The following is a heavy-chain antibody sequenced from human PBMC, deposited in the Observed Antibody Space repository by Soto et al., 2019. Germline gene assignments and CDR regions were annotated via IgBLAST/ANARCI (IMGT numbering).Heavy chain of an antibody. CDR3: AKEDGDIVVEVAAYNWFDA. J-gene: IGHJ5*02. V-gene: IGHV3-23*01. CDR2: ISGSGGST. Sequence: GGSLRLSCAASGFTFSSYAMSWVRQAPGKGLECVSAISGSGGSTYYADSVKGRFTISRDNSKNTLYLQMNSLRAEDTAVYYCAKEDGDIVVEVAAYNWFDAWGQGPLVTVSS. CDR1: GFTFSSYA. D-gene: IGHD2-15*01.